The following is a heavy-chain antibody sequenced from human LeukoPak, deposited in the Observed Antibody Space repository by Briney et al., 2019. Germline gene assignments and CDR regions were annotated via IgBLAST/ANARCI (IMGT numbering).Heavy chain of an antibody. Sequence: ASVKVSCKASGYTFTGYYMHWVRQAPGQGLEWMGWINPNSGGTNYAQKFQGRVTMTRDTSISTAYMELSRLRSDDTAVYYCARDMWRQRGSFGVSDWGQGTLVTVSS. V-gene: IGHV1-2*02. CDR1: GYTFTGYY. CDR2: INPNSGGT. CDR3: ARDMWRQRGSFGVSD. J-gene: IGHJ4*02. D-gene: IGHD1-26*01.